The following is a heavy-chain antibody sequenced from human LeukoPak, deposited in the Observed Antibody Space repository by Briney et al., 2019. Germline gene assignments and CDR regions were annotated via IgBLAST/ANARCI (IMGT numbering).Heavy chain of an antibody. J-gene: IGHJ4*02. CDR2: IYYSGST. Sequence: SETLSLTCTVSGGSVSSGSYYWSWIRQPPGKGLEWIGYIYYSGSTNYNPSPKSRVTISVDTSKNQFSLKLSSVTAADTAVYYCARVPHGIAAAVVDYWGQGTLVTVSS. D-gene: IGHD6-13*01. CDR1: GGSVSSGSYY. V-gene: IGHV4-61*01. CDR3: ARVPHGIAAAVVDY.